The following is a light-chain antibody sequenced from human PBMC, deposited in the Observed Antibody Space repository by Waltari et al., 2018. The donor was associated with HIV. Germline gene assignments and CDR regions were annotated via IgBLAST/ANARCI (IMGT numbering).Light chain of an antibody. Sequence: QSALTQPPSASGSPGQSVTISCTGTNSDIGGYTYVPWYQQHPGKATKLGISEVTKRPSGVPDRFSGSKSGTTASLTVSGLQAEDEADYYCSSYADRNGFYVVFGGGTRLTVL. CDR1: NSDIGGYTY. V-gene: IGLV2-8*01. J-gene: IGLJ2*01. CDR2: EVT. CDR3: SSYADRNGFYVV.